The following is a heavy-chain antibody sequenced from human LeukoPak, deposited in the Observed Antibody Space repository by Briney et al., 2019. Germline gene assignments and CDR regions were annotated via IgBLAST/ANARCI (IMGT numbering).Heavy chain of an antibody. Sequence: GGSLRLSCAASGFTFSSYWMSWVRQAPGKGLEWVANIKQDGSEKYYVDSVKGRFTISRDNAKNSLYLQMNSLRAEDTAVYYCARDRASKKLGSSSADYWGQGTLVTVSS. V-gene: IGHV3-7*01. CDR2: IKQDGSEK. J-gene: IGHJ4*02. CDR1: GFTFSSYW. D-gene: IGHD6-6*01. CDR3: ARDRASKKLGSSSADY.